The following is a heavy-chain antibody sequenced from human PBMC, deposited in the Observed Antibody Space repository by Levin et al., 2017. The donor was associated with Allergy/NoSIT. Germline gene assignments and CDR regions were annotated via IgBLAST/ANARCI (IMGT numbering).Heavy chain of an antibody. D-gene: IGHD2-2*01. CDR3: ARGPQHCTSSTCYDAFDI. J-gene: IGHJ3*02. CDR2: IIAIYGIA. Sequence: KISCKASGGTFSTTSISWLRQAPGQGLEWMGRIIAIYGIANHAQKFQGRVTITADTSTSTGDMELSSLRSEDTAVYYCARGPQHCTSSTCYDAFDIWGQGTMVTVSS. V-gene: IGHV1-69*02. CDR1: GGTFSTTS.